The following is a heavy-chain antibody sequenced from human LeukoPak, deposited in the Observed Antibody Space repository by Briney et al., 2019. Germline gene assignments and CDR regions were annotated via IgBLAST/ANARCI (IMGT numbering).Heavy chain of an antibody. CDR1: GFTFRNYG. V-gene: IGHV3-33*08. CDR3: ARDPAGSGFAFDS. J-gene: IGHJ4*02. Sequence: GGSLRLSCAASGFTFRNYGMHWIRQAPGKGLEWVAFIWSDGSNKYYADSVKGRFTISRDNSEDTLYLQMNSLRVEDTAVYYCARDPAGSGFAFDSWGQGALVTVSS. D-gene: IGHD1-1*01. CDR2: IWSDGSNK.